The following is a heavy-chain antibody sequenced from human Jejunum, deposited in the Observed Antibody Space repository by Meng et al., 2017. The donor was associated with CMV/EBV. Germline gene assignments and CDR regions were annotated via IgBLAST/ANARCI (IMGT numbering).Heavy chain of an antibody. D-gene: IGHD2-2*01. Sequence: VINWVRKAPGKGAEWVGSSSGSGGDTYYADSVKGRFTVSRDNTKNMVYLQMNSLRGDDTAVYYCSKNLKGGYCTSTSCFLLAMDVWGQGTTVTVSS. CDR1: V. CDR2: SSGSGGDT. V-gene: IGHV3-23*01. CDR3: SKNLKGGYCTSTSCFLLAMDV. J-gene: IGHJ6*02.